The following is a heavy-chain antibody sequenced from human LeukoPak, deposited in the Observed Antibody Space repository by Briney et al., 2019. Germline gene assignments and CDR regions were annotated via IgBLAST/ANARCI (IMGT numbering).Heavy chain of an antibody. D-gene: IGHD3-22*01. Sequence: GGSLRLSCAASGFTFSSYSMNWVRQAPGKGLEWVSYISSSSSTIYYADSVKGRFTISRDNAKNSLYLQMNSLRAEDTAVYYCARAPRHYYDSSGYYAEKYFQHWGQGTLVTVSS. J-gene: IGHJ1*01. CDR3: ARAPRHYYDSSGYYAEKYFQH. CDR1: GFTFSSYS. CDR2: ISSSSSTI. V-gene: IGHV3-48*01.